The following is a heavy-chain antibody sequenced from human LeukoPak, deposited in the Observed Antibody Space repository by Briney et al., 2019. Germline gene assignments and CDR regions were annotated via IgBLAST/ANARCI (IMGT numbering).Heavy chain of an antibody. CDR3: ARDLHCGSTSCYGVFDS. CDR1: GGSISSYY. V-gene: IGHV4-59*01. CDR2: IYYSGST. Sequence: PSETLSLTCTVSGGSISSYYWSWIRQPPGKGLEWIGYIYYSGSTNYNPSLKSRVTISVDTSKNQFSLKLSSVTAADTAVYYCARDLHCGSTSCYGVFDSWGQGTLVTVSS. J-gene: IGHJ4*02. D-gene: IGHD2-2*01.